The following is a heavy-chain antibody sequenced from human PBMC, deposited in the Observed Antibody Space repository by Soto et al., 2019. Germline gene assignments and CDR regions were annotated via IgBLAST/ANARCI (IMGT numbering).Heavy chain of an antibody. CDR3: ARDGPTPYYYGSGTALDY. CDR2: ICYNGSNT. J-gene: IGHJ4*02. CDR1: GFTFSTYA. Sequence: GGSLRLSCAASGFTFSTYAMSWVRQAPGKGLEWVAVICYNGSNTYYADSVKGRFTISRDNSKNTLYLQMNSLRAEDTAVYYCARDGPTPYYYGSGTALDYWGQGTLVTVSS. V-gene: IGHV3-23*01. D-gene: IGHD3-10*01.